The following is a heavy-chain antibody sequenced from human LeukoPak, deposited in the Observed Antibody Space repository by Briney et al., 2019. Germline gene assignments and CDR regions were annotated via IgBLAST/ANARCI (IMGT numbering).Heavy chain of an antibody. CDR1: GFTFSSSS. CDR3: ARERSYYYMDV. V-gene: IGHV3-64*01. J-gene: IGHJ6*03. CDR2: INPNGDST. Sequence: GGSLRLSCAAPGFTFSSSSMQWIRPAPGKGLEFVSAINPNGDSTTYANSVKGRFTVSRDNSKNTQYLQMGSLRAEDMAVYYCARERSYYYMDVWGKGTTVTVSS.